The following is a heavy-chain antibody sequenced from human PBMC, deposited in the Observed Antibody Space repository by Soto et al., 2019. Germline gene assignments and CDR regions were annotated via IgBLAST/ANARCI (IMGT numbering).Heavy chain of an antibody. CDR2: IYYSGST. Sequence: SEALSLKCTVPGGSIISGGYYWSWIRQHPGKGLEWIGYIYYSGSTYYNPSLKSRVTISVDTSKNQFSLKLSSVTAADTAVYYCARETYYYDSSGYPNWLDPWGQGTLVTVSS. CDR3: ARETYYYDSSGYPNWLDP. V-gene: IGHV4-31*03. D-gene: IGHD3-22*01. CDR1: GGSIISGGYY. J-gene: IGHJ5*02.